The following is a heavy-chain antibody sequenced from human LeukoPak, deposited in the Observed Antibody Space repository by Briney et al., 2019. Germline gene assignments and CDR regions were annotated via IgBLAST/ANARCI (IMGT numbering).Heavy chain of an antibody. V-gene: IGHV4-61*02. D-gene: IGHD6-6*01. CDR3: ARDTFSSGRYFDY. CDR1: GGSISSGSYY. J-gene: IGHJ4*02. Sequence: SQTLSLTCTVSGGSISSGSYYWSWIRQPAGKGLEWIGRIYTSGSTNYNPSLKSRVTISVDTPKNQFSLKLSSVTAADTAVYYCARDTFSSGRYFDYWGQGTLVTVSS. CDR2: IYTSGST.